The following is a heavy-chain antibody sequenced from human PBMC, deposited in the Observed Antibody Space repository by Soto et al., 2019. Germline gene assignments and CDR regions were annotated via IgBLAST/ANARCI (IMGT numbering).Heavy chain of an antibody. CDR3: ATDRVHDSGSYYPY. CDR2: ISSYNGAT. D-gene: IGHD3-10*01. J-gene: IGHJ4*02. CDR1: GYTFTDYY. V-gene: IGHV1-2*02. Sequence: ASVKVSCKASGYTFTDYYMHWVRQSPGQGLEWMGWISSYNGATHYAPKFQGRVTMTRDTSINTAFMELSRLRSDDSAMYYCATDRVHDSGSYYPYWGLGTLVTVSS.